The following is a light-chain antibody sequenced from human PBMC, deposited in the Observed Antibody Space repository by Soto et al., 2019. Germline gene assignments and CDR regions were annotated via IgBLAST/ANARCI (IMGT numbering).Light chain of an antibody. Sequence: DIQMTQSPSTLSAYVGDRVTITCRASQNIRYWLAWYQQKPGKAPRLLLYQASSLESGVPSRFSGGASGTEFTLTISSLQPDDSATYYRQHHDSSSTFGGGTKVEIK. CDR3: QHHDSSST. V-gene: IGKV1-5*03. CDR2: QAS. J-gene: IGKJ4*01. CDR1: QNIRYW.